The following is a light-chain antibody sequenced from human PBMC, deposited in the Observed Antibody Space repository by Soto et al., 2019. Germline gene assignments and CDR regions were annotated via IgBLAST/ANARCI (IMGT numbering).Light chain of an antibody. V-gene: IGLV2-14*01. J-gene: IGLJ2*01. CDR2: EVT. Sequence: QSVLTQPASASGSPGQSITISCAGTRDDIGAYDYVSWYQQHPGNAPKLLVYEVTNRPSGVSDRFSGSKSGNTASLTISGLQAEDDADYYCNSYTNSSAVVFGGGTKVTVL. CDR3: NSYTNSSAVV. CDR1: RDDIGAYDY.